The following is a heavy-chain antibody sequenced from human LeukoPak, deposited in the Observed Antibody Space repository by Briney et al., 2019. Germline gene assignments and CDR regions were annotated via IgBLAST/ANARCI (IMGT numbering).Heavy chain of an antibody. CDR1: GFTFSNAW. Sequence: MSGGSLRLSCAASGFTFSNAWMSWVRQAPGKGLEWVGRIKSKTDGWTTDYAAPVKGRFTISRDDSKSTLYLQMNSLKTEDTAVYYCTTDPYSGSYWLMPIDYWGQGTLVTVSS. J-gene: IGHJ4*02. CDR2: IKSKTDGWTT. D-gene: IGHD1-26*01. V-gene: IGHV3-15*01. CDR3: TTDPYSGSYWLMPIDY.